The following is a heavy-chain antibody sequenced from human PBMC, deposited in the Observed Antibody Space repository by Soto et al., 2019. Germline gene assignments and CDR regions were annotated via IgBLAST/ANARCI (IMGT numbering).Heavy chain of an antibody. J-gene: IGHJ5*02. D-gene: IGHD6-13*01. CDR2: IYTSGST. CDR3: AREGVNGIAAPAGVSGP. Sequence: SETLSLTXTVSGGSISSYYWSWIRQPAGKGLEWIGRIYTSGSTNYNPSLKSRVTMSVDTSKNQFSLKLSSVTAADTAVYYCAREGVNGIAAPAGVSGPWGQGTLVTVSS. V-gene: IGHV4-4*07. CDR1: GGSISSYY.